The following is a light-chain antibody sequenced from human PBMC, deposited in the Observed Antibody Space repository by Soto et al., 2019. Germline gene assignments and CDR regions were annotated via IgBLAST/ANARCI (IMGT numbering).Light chain of an antibody. CDR2: EVS. V-gene: IGLV2-8*01. Sequence: QSALTQPPSASGSPGQSVNISCTGSSSDVGGYDYVSWYQQHPGKAPKLIIFEVSKRPSGVPGRFSGSKSGNTASLTVSGLLPEDDADYYCSSYAGWNHSMFGGGTKLTVL. CDR1: SSDVGGYDY. CDR3: SSYAGWNHSM. J-gene: IGLJ3*02.